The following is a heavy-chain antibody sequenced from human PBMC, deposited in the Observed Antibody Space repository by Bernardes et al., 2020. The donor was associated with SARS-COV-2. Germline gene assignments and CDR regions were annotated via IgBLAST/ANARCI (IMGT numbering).Heavy chain of an antibody. J-gene: IGHJ4*02. D-gene: IGHD6-13*01. V-gene: IGHV3-66*01. CDR2: GGTT. CDR3: AKGGGSSWDFYLDY. Sequence: GGTTSYADSVKDRLTISRDNSKNTLYLQMNSLRVEDTAVYFCAKGGGSSWDFYLDYCGQG.